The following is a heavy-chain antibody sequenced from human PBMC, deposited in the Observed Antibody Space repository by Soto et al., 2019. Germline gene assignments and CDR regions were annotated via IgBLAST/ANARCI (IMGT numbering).Heavy chain of an antibody. J-gene: IGHJ4*02. CDR1: GGTFSSYA. CDR2: IIPIFGTA. D-gene: IGHD6-19*01. CDR3: ARDGGRSGWYSLYFDY. Sequence: SVKVSCKASGGTFSSYAISWVRQAPGQGLEWMGGIIPIFGTANYAQKFQGRVTITADESTSTAYMELSSLRSEDTAVYYCARDGGRSGWYSLYFDYWGQGTLVTVSS. V-gene: IGHV1-69*13.